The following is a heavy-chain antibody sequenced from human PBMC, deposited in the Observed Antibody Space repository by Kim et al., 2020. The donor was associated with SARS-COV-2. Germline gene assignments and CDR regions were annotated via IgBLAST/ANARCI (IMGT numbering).Heavy chain of an antibody. CDR2: LYMGGST. CDR3: ARGYVGIVSRYFDF. CDR1: GLSVNANN. D-gene: IGHD1-20*01. Sequence: GGCLRLSCAASGLSVNANNMMWVRQAPGKGLEWVAALYMGGSTFYGDSVKDRFTISRDNSKNTLYLQMSSLRDEDTAVYYCARGYVGIVSRYFDFRGQGTLLTVSS. V-gene: IGHV3-66*01. J-gene: IGHJ4*02.